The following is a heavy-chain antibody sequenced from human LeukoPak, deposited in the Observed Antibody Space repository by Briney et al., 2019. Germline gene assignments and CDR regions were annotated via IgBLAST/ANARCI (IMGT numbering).Heavy chain of an antibody. J-gene: IGHJ4*02. V-gene: IGHV1-18*01. CDR3: AREGAYGDLEY. CDR1: GYTFNRYG. CDR2: ISAYNGNT. Sequence: GASVEVSCKASGYTFNRYGISWVRQAPGQGLEWMGWISAYNGNTNYAQKVQGRVTMTTNTSTSTAYMELRSLRSDDTAVYYCAREGAYGDLEYWGQGTLVTVSS. D-gene: IGHD4-17*01.